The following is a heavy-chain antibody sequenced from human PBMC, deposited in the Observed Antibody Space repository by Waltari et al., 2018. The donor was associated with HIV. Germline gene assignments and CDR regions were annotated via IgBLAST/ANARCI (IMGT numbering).Heavy chain of an antibody. V-gene: IGHV4-34*02. J-gene: IGHJ3*01. CDR2: INQTVNT. D-gene: IGHD2-15*01. CDR1: GGSFRSYY. CDR3: AGAKECGTECLDAFDV. Sequence: QVQLQQWGAGLLKPSETLSLTCAVYGGSFRSYYWNWIRQFPGKGLEWGGQINQTVNTTINPSLKCRVTIAVDTSKNQFALRVTSMTVAYKAIYYCAGAKECGTECLDAFDVWGQGTVVSVSS.